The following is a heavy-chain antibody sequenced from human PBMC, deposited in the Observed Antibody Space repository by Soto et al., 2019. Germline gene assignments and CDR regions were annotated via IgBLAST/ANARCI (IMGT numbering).Heavy chain of an antibody. Sequence: GGSLRLSCAASGFTFSSYSMNWVRQAPGKGLEWVSSISSSSSYIYYADSVKGRFTISRDNAKNSLYLQMNSLRAEDTAVYYCASPGDYGDYDEDNYYYYYMDVWGKGTTVTVSS. CDR1: GFTFSSYS. V-gene: IGHV3-21*01. CDR2: ISSSSSYI. D-gene: IGHD4-17*01. J-gene: IGHJ6*03. CDR3: ASPGDYGDYDEDNYYYYYMDV.